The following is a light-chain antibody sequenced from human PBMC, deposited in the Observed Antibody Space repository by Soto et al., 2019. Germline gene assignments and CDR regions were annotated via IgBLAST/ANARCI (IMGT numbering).Light chain of an antibody. V-gene: IGLV1-40*01. CDR1: SSNIGAGYD. Sequence: QSVLTQPPSVSGAPGQRVTISCPGRSSNIGAGYDVHWYKQLPGTAPKLLIYGNSNRPSGVPDRFSGSKSGTSASLAITGLQAEDEADYSCQSYDSSLSVVFGGETKLTVL. CDR2: GNS. J-gene: IGLJ2*01. CDR3: QSYDSSLSVV.